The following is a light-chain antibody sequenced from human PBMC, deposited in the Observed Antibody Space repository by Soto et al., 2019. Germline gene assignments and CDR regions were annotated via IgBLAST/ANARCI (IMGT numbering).Light chain of an antibody. CDR1: QSVSVS. J-gene: IGKJ1*01. CDR2: AAS. V-gene: IGKV3-11*01. Sequence: TVCSCVGDRVAVSCGASQSVSVSLAWYQHKPGQAPRLLVYAASNWATGIPARFTGSGSGTDFTLTISSLQSEDFAAYYCQQNYNIPLTFGQGTKVDI. CDR3: QQNYNIPLT.